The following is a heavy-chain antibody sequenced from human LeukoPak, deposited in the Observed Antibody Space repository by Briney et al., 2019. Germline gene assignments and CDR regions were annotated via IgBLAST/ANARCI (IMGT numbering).Heavy chain of an antibody. CDR3: ARAPLMTTVPFDY. Sequence: SETLSLTCAVYGGSFSGYYWSWIRHPPGKGLEWIGEINHSGSTNYNPSLKSRVTISVDTSKNQFSLNLSSVTAADTAVYYCARAPLMTTVPFDYWGQGTLVTVSS. D-gene: IGHD4-11*01. J-gene: IGHJ4*02. V-gene: IGHV4-34*01. CDR2: INHSGST. CDR1: GGSFSGYY.